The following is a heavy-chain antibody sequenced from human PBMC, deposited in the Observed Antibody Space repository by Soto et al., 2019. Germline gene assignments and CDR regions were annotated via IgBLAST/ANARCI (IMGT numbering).Heavy chain of an antibody. D-gene: IGHD3-3*01. Sequence: PGGSLRLSCAASGFTFSSYGMHWVRQAPGKGLEWVAVIWYDGSNKYYADSVKGRFTISRDNSKNTLYLQMNSLRAEDTAVYYCARDPYYDFWSGYYRSWFDPWGQGTLVTVSS. CDR1: GFTFSSYG. V-gene: IGHV3-33*01. CDR2: IWYDGSNK. J-gene: IGHJ5*02. CDR3: ARDPYYDFWSGYYRSWFDP.